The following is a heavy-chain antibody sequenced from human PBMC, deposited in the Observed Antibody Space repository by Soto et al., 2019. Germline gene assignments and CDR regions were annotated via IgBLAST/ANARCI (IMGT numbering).Heavy chain of an antibody. CDR1: GGSIRDYY. CDR2: IEYSGRT. D-gene: IGHD6-19*01. V-gene: IGHV4-59*01. CDR3: AREIRAVGLTGWFEP. Sequence: QVQLQESGPGLVKVSETLSLTCAVSGGSIRDYYWSWTRQAPGKGLEWVADIEYSGRTNYNPSLKRRLTISIDTSNSQFSLKLRSVTAADTAVYYCAREIRAVGLTGWFEPWGQGTQVTVSS. J-gene: IGHJ5*02.